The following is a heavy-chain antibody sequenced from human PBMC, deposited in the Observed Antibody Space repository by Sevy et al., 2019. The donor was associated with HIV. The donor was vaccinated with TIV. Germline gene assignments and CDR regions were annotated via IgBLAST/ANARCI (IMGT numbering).Heavy chain of an antibody. J-gene: IGHJ6*03. V-gene: IGHV1-46*01. Sequence: ASVKVSCKASGYTFTSYYMHWVRQAPGQGLEWMGIINPSGGSTSYAQKFQGRVTMTRDTSTSTVYMELSSLRSEDTAMYYCARTGGNSDYYYYYMDVWGKGTTVTVSS. CDR2: INPSGGST. CDR1: GYTFTSYY. D-gene: IGHD2-21*02. CDR3: ARTGGNSDYYYYYMDV.